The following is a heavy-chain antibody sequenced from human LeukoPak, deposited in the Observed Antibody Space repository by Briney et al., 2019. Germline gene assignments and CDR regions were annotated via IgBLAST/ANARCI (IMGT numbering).Heavy chain of an antibody. CDR3: ARGGEMALYYFDY. D-gene: IGHD5-24*01. J-gene: IGHJ4*02. V-gene: IGHV1-69*13. Sequence: ASVTVSCTASGGTFSSYAISWVRQAPGQGLVWMGGIIPIFGTANYAQKFQGRVTITADESTSTAYMELSSLRSEDTAVYYCARGGEMALYYFDYWGQGTLVTVSS. CDR1: GGTFSSYA. CDR2: IIPIFGTA.